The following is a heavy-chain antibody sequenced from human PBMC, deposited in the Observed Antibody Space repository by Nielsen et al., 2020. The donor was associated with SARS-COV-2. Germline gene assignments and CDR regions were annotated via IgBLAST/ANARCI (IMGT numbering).Heavy chain of an antibody. J-gene: IGHJ4*02. V-gene: IGHV3-66*01. CDR3: ASTQSSGRYYDTLSPFDY. CDR1: GFTVSSNY. Sequence: GGSLRLSCAASGFTVSSNYMSWVRQAPGTGLGWVSVIYSGGSTYYADSVKGRFTISRDISKNTLYLQMNSLRVEDTAVYYCASTQSSGRYYDTLSPFDYWGQGTLVTVSS. D-gene: IGHD3-9*01. CDR2: IYSGGST.